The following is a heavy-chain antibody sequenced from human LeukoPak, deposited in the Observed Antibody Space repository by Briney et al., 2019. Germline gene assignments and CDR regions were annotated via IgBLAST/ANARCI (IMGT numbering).Heavy chain of an antibody. V-gene: IGHV4-34*01. CDR1: GGSFSGYY. J-gene: IGHJ4*02. Sequence: PSETLSLTCAVYGGSFSGYYWSWIRQPPGKGREWIGEINHSGSTNYNPSLKSRVTISVDTSKNQFSLKLSSVTAADTAVYYCARGRRGAGSTSCYTVWGQGTLVTVSS. CDR2: INHSGST. D-gene: IGHD2-2*02. CDR3: ARGRRGAGSTSCYTV.